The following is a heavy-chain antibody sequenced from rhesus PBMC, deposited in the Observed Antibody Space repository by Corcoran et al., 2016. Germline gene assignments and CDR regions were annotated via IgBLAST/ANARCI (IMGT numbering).Heavy chain of an antibody. J-gene: IGHJ4*01. Sequence: QVQLQESGPGVLKPSETLSLTCDVSGVSISSAYDWTWILQHPGRGLEGICDLNRSKGETTYNPALKNRINSSKDASRNQFSLRLHSVTAEDTAVYYCARRRGPFDFWGQGILVTVSS. CDR2: LNRSKGET. CDR1: GVSISSAYD. V-gene: IGHV4-76*01. CDR3: ARRRGPFDF.